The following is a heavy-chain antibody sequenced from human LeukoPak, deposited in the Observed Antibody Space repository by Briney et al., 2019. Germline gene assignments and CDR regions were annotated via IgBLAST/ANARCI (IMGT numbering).Heavy chain of an antibody. Sequence: SQTLSLTCTVSGGSISSGSYYWSWIRQPAGKGLEWIGRIYTSGSTNYNPSLKSRVTISVDTSKNQFSLKLSSVTAADTAVYYCARVIHYYFDYWGQGTLVTVSS. V-gene: IGHV4-61*02. CDR2: IYTSGST. CDR1: GGSISSGSYY. CDR3: ARVIHYYFDY. D-gene: IGHD3-16*01. J-gene: IGHJ4*02.